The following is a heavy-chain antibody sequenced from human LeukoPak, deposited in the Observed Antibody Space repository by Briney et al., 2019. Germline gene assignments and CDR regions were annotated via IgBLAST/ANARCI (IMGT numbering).Heavy chain of an antibody. J-gene: IGHJ4*02. CDR2: ISGSGDTS. CDR3: AKELTTERTPGVDS. Sequence: PGGSLRLTCTASGFTFGSYSMSWVRQGPGTGLEWVSAISGSGDTSFYADSVKGRFTISRDNSKKTLYLQVNSLRAEDTAVYFCAKELTTERTPGVDSWGQGTLVTVSS. CDR1: GFTFGSYS. D-gene: IGHD4-17*01. V-gene: IGHV3-23*01.